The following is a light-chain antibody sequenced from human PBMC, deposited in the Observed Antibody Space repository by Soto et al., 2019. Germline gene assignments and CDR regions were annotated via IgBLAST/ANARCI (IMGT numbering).Light chain of an antibody. V-gene: IGKV3-20*01. CDR2: GAS. Sequence: EFVLTQSPGTLSLSPGERATLSCRASQSVSSTFLAWYQQKPCQPPRLLIYGASTRGTGIPDRFSGSGSGTDFTLTISRLEPEDFAVYYCRHYGSSPPLTFGGGTKVEIK. J-gene: IGKJ4*01. CDR1: QSVSSTF. CDR3: RHYGSSPPLT.